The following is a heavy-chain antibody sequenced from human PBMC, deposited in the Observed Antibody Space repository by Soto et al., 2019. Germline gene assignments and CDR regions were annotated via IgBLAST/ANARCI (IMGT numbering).Heavy chain of an antibody. CDR2: IYDGGTT. V-gene: IGHV4-39*07. D-gene: IGHD2-21*02. CDR3: ARPKQPYFGRDSYYVLGYWYFDL. J-gene: IGHJ2*01. Sequence: SETLSLTCTVSGGSISSIDYCWSWIRQPPDRGLEWIGHIYDGGTTYSNPSLKSRITISVDTSKTQFSLKMNSVSASDTAMYYCARPKQPYFGRDSYYVLGYWYFDLWGRGTPVTVSS. CDR1: GGSISSIDYC.